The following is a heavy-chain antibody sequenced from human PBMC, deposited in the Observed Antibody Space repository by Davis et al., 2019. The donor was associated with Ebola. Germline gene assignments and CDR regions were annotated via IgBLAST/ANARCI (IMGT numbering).Heavy chain of an antibody. CDR2: ISSSGSTI. V-gene: IGHV3-48*03. CDR3: AREGGRVRKVGVVVVAASRSYYGMDV. CDR1: GFTFSSYE. Sequence: GESLKISCAASGFTFSSYEMNWVRQAPGKGLEWVSYISSSGSTIYYADSVKGRFTISRDNAKNSLYLQMNSLRAEDTAVYYCAREGGRVRKVGVVVVAASRSYYGMDVWGQGTTVTVSS. D-gene: IGHD2-15*01. J-gene: IGHJ6*02.